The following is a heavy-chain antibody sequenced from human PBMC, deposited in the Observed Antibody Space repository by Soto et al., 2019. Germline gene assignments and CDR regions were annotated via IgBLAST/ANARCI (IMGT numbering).Heavy chain of an antibody. V-gene: IGHV3-23*01. CDR3: AKDRQKWLPQPCFDY. J-gene: IGHJ4*02. Sequence: EVQLLESGGGLVQPGGSLRLSCAASGFTFSSYAMSWVRQAPGKGLEWVSAISGSGGSTYYADSVKGRFTISRDDSKNTLYLQMNSLRAEYTAVYYCAKDRQKWLPQPCFDYWGQGTLVTVSS. CDR1: GFTFSSYA. CDR2: ISGSGGST. D-gene: IGHD3-22*01.